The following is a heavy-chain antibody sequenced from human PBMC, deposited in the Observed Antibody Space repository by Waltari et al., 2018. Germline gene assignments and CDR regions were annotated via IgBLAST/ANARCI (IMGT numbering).Heavy chain of an antibody. CDR3: AKAPYYYDSSGYPGVG. V-gene: IGHV3-23*04. CDR2: ISVSGGST. D-gene: IGHD3-22*01. CDR1: EFTFSSYA. J-gene: IGHJ4*02. Sequence: EVQLVESGGGLVQPGGSLRLSCAASEFTFSSYAMSWVRQAPGKGLEWVSAISVSGGSTNYADSVKGRLTISRDNSKNTLYLQMNSLRAEDTAVYYCAKAPYYYDSSGYPGVGWGQGTLVTVSS.